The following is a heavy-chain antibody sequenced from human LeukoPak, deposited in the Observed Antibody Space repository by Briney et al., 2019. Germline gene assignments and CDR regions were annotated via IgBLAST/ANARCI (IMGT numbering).Heavy chain of an antibody. D-gene: IGHD5-18*01. J-gene: IGHJ4*02. Sequence: GGSLRLSCAASGFTFSSYAMHWVRQAPGKGLEWVAVISYDGSNKYYADSVKGRFTISRDNSKNTLYLQMNSLRAEDTAVYYCARAPLPWIQLWYFDYWGQGTLVTVSS. CDR1: GFTFSSYA. V-gene: IGHV3-30*04. CDR2: ISYDGSNK. CDR3: ARAPLPWIQLWYFDY.